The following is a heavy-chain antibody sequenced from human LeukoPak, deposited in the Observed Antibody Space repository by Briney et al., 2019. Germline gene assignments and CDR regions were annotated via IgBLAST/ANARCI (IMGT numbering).Heavy chain of an antibody. Sequence: SETLSLTCAVYGGSFSGYYWSWIRQPPGKGLEWIGEINHSGSTNYNPSLKSRVTISVDTSKNQFSLKLSSVTAADTAVYYCARDLGYDSSGLDYWGQGTLVTVSS. V-gene: IGHV4-34*01. CDR3: ARDLGYDSSGLDY. D-gene: IGHD3-22*01. J-gene: IGHJ4*02. CDR1: GGSFSGYY. CDR2: INHSGST.